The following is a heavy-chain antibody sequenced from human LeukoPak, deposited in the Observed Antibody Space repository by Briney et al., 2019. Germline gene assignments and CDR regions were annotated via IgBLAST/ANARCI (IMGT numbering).Heavy chain of an antibody. D-gene: IGHD4-23*01. CDR3: ARDGYGGSLDY. Sequence: GGSLRLSCAASGFTFSSYWMNWVRQAPGKGLEWVASIKYDGSEKYSVDSVSGRFTISRDNAKNSLYLQMNSLRAEDTAVYYCARDGYGGSLDYWGQGTLVTVSS. CDR1: GFTFSSYW. J-gene: IGHJ4*02. V-gene: IGHV3-7*01. CDR2: IKYDGSEK.